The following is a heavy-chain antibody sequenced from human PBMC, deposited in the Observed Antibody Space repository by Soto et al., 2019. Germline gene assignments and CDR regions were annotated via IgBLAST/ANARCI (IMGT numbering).Heavy chain of an antibody. CDR2: IIPIFGTA. Sequence: QVQLVQSGAEVKKPGSSVKVSCKASGGTFSSYAISWVRQAPGQGLEWMGGIIPIFGTANYAQKFQGRVTITAEESTSTDYMELSSLRSEDTAVYYCGRGDGYGSGRAFDIWGQGTMVTVSS. V-gene: IGHV1-69*12. CDR1: GGTFSSYA. D-gene: IGHD3-10*01. J-gene: IGHJ3*02. CDR3: GRGDGYGSGRAFDI.